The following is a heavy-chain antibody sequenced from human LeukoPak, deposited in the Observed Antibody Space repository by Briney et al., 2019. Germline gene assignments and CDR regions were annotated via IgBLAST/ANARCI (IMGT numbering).Heavy chain of an antibody. CDR3: ARENWYLDS. J-gene: IGHJ4*02. CDR1: GFTFSSYW. V-gene: IGHV3-74*01. CDR2: LKSDGTDT. Sequence: GGSLRLSCAASGFTFSSYWMHWVRQAPGKGLVWVSRLKSDGTDTGYADSVKGRFTISRDNAKSTLYLQMNSLRAEDTAVYYCARENWYLDSWGQGTPVTVSS. D-gene: IGHD1-1*01.